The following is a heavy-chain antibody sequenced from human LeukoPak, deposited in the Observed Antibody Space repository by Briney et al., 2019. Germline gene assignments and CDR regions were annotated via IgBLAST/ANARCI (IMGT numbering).Heavy chain of an antibody. Sequence: GASVKVSCKASVSTFTSYYMHWMRQAPGQGLEWMGIINHSGGSTSYAQKFQGRVTMTRDTSTSTVYMELSSLRSEDTAVYYCARAYSSGSFDYWGQGTLVTVSS. D-gene: IGHD6-19*01. CDR2: INHSGGST. V-gene: IGHV1-46*01. CDR1: VSTFTSYY. CDR3: ARAYSSGSFDY. J-gene: IGHJ4*02.